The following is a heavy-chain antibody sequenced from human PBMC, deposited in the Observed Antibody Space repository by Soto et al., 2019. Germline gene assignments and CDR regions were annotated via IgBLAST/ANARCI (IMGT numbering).Heavy chain of an antibody. J-gene: IGHJ4*02. V-gene: IGHV3-23*01. Sequence: EVQLLESGGGLVQPGGSLRLSCAASGFTFSSYAMSWVRQAPGKGLEWVSAISGSGGSTYYADSVKGRFTISRDNSKNTLYLQVNSLRAEDTAVYYCAKGDAVQDLGTYFDYWGQGTLVTVSS. CDR1: GFTFSSYA. CDR2: ISGSGGST. CDR3: AKGDAVQDLGTYFDY. D-gene: IGHD3-16*01.